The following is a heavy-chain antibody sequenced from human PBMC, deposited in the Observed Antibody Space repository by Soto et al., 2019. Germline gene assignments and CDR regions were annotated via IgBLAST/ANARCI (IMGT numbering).Heavy chain of an antibody. CDR3: ATNARVAVAGYFDY. CDR2: ISYDGSNK. J-gene: IGHJ4*02. Sequence: QVQLVESGGGVVQPGRSLRLSCAASGFTFSSYGMHWVRQAPGKGLEWVAVISYDGSNKYYADTVKGRFTISRDNSKNTLYLQMNSLRAEDTAVSYCATNARVAVAGYFDYWGQGTLVTVSS. D-gene: IGHD6-19*01. V-gene: IGHV3-30*03. CDR1: GFTFSSYG.